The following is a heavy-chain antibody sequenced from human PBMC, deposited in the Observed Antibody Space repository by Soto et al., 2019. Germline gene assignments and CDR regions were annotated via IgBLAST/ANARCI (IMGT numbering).Heavy chain of an antibody. D-gene: IGHD6-6*01. V-gene: IGHV4-59*01. Sequence: SETLSLTCTVSGGSISSYYWSWIRQPPGKGLEWIGYIYYSGSTNYNPSLKSRVTISVDTSKNQFSLKLSSVTAADTAVYYCAREKSIAATGNWFDPWGQGTLVTVSS. CDR1: GGSISSYY. CDR3: AREKSIAATGNWFDP. CDR2: IYYSGST. J-gene: IGHJ5*02.